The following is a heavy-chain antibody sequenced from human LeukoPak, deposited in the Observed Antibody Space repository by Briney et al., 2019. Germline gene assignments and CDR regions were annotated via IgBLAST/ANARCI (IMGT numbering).Heavy chain of an antibody. J-gene: IGHJ5*02. D-gene: IGHD2-15*01. V-gene: IGHV1-69*04. CDR1: GGTFSSYT. CDR2: TIPILGIA. CDR3: ARDRRGVVVVAATPDGWFDP. Sequence: SVKVSCKASGGTFSSYTISWVRQAPGQGLEWMGRTIPILGIANYAQKFQGRVTITADKSTSTAYMELSSLRSEDTAVYYCARDRRGVVVVAATPDGWFDPWGQGTLVTVSS.